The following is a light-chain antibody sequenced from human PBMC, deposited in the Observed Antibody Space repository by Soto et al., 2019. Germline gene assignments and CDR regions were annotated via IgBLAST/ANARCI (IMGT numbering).Light chain of an antibody. CDR2: AAS. CDR1: QGISNY. Sequence: DIQMTQSPSSLSAAVGDRVTITCRASQGISNYLAWYQQKLGKVPKLLIYAASTLQSGVPSRFSGSGAGTDFPLTISSLQPEDGGTYYCQKYNSAPRTFVQGTKVEIK. CDR3: QKYNSAPRT. J-gene: IGKJ1*01. V-gene: IGKV1-27*01.